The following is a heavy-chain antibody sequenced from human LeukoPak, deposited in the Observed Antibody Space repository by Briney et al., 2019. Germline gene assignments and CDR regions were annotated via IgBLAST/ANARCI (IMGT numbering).Heavy chain of an antibody. Sequence: SLRLSCAASGFTFDDYAMHWVRQAPGKGLEWVSGISWNSGSIGYADSVKGRFTISRDNAKNSLYLQMNSLRAEDTALYYCAKDNSHYGSGSYSDYWGQGTLVTVSS. V-gene: IGHV3-9*01. CDR1: GFTFDDYA. J-gene: IGHJ4*02. CDR3: AKDNSHYGSGSYSDY. CDR2: ISWNSGSI. D-gene: IGHD3-10*01.